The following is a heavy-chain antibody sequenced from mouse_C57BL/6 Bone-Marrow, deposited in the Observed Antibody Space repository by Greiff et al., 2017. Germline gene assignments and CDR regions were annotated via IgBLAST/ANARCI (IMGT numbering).Heavy chain of an antibody. Sequence: QVHVKQSGAELVRPGTSVKVFCKASGYAFTNYLIEWVKQRPGQGLEWIGVINPGSGGTNYNEKFKGKATLTADKSSSTAYMQLSSLTSEDSAVYFCARSRDYAFAYWGQGTLVTVSA. V-gene: IGHV1-54*01. CDR1: GYAFTNYL. J-gene: IGHJ3*01. CDR2: INPGSGGT. D-gene: IGHD2-4*01. CDR3: ARSRDYAFAY.